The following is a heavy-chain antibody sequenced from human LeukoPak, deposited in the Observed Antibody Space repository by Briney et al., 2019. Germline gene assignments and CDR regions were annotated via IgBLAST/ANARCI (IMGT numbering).Heavy chain of an antibody. J-gene: IGHJ4*02. Sequence: GGSLRLSCAASGFTFSSYAMHWVRQAPGKGLEWVAFIRYDGSNKYYADSVKGRFTISRDNSKNTLYLQMNSLRAEDTAVYYCAKGHWRYSSGWYDYFDYWGQGTLVTVSS. V-gene: IGHV3-30*02. D-gene: IGHD6-19*01. CDR3: AKGHWRYSSGWYDYFDY. CDR2: IRYDGSNK. CDR1: GFTFSSYA.